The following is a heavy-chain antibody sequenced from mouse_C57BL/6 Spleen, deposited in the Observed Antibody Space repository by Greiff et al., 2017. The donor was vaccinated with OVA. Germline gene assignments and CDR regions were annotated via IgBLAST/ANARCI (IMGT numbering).Heavy chain of an antibody. CDR3: ARIYGYDGFDY. D-gene: IGHD2-2*01. Sequence: QVQLQQSGPELVKPGASVKISCKASGYAFSSSWMNWVKQRPGKGLEWIGRIYPGDGDTNYNGKFKGKATLTADKSSSTAYMQLSSLTSEDSAVYVCARIYGYDGFDYGGKGTTLTVSS. V-gene: IGHV1-82*01. CDR1: GYAFSSSW. J-gene: IGHJ2*01. CDR2: IYPGDGDT.